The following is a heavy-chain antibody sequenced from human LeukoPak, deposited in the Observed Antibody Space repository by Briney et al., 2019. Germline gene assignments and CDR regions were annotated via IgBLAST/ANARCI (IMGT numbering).Heavy chain of an antibody. D-gene: IGHD3-22*01. CDR3: ARAQTRTYYYDSSGFDY. Sequence: SVKVSFKASGGTFSSYAISWVRQAPGQGLEWMGGIIPIFGTANYAQKFQGRVTITADESPSTEYMELGSLRSEDWGVYYCARAQTRTYYYDSSGFDYGGEGTRVSASS. CDR2: IIPIFGTA. CDR1: GGTFSSYA. J-gene: IGHJ4*02. V-gene: IGHV1-69*13.